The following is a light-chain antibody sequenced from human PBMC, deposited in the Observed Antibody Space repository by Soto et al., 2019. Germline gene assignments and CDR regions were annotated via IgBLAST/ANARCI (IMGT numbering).Light chain of an antibody. J-gene: IGLJ1*01. CDR1: SSDVGAYNF. Sequence: QSALTQPASVSGAPGQSITISCTGTSSDVGAYNFVSWYQQHPGKAPKLMIYGVTNRPSGVSNRFSGSKSGNTASLTISGLQAEDEADYYCNSYTRSSRDVFGTGTQLTVL. V-gene: IGLV2-14*01. CDR2: GVT. CDR3: NSYTRSSRDV.